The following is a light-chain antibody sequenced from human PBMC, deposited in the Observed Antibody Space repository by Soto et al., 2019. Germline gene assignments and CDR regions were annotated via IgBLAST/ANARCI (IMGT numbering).Light chain of an antibody. Sequence: QSALTQPASVSGSPGQPITISCTGTSSDVGGYNYVSWYQQHPGKAPKLMIYDVSNRPSGVSNRFSGSKSGNTASLTISGLQAEDEADYYCSSYTSSSTLTFGTGTKLTVL. J-gene: IGLJ1*01. CDR1: SSDVGGYNY. CDR2: DVS. CDR3: SSYTSSSTLT. V-gene: IGLV2-14*01.